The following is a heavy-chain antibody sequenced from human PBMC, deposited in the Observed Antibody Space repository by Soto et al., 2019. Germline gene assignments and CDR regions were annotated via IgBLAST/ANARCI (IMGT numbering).Heavy chain of an antibody. J-gene: IGHJ4*02. CDR3: ARQHYYDSSGYYTWN. D-gene: IGHD3-22*01. CDR2: VHYSGST. Sequence: SETLSLTCSVYGGSIRSNNFYWDWIRPPPGKGLEWIATVHYSGSTYYTPSLKNRVTISADTSNNQFSLRLNSVTAADTAVYYCARQHYYDSSGYYTWNWGQGTLVTVSS. CDR1: GGSIRSNNFY. V-gene: IGHV4-39*01.